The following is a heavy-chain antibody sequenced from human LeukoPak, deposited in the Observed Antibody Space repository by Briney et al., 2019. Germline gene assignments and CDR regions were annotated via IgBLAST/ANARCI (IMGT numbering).Heavy chain of an antibody. Sequence: SETLSLTCTVSGGSISSSSYYWGWIRQPPGKGLEWIGSTYYSGSTYYNPSLKSRVTISVDTSKNQFSLKLSSVTAADTAVYYCARRDQYDILTGYYADWGQGTLVTVSS. CDR2: TYYSGST. V-gene: IGHV4-39*01. CDR3: ARRDQYDILTGYYAD. J-gene: IGHJ4*02. D-gene: IGHD3-9*01. CDR1: GGSISSSSYY.